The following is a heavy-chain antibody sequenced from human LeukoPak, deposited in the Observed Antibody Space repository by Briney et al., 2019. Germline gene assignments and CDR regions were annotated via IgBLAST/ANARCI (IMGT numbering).Heavy chain of an antibody. Sequence: GGSLRLSCAASGFTFSSYGMHWVRQAPGKGLEWVAVIWYDGSNKYYADSVKGRFTISRDNSKNTLYLQMNSLRAEDTAVYYCAREVGAPGIFDYWGQGTLVTVSS. CDR1: GFTFSSYG. D-gene: IGHD1-26*01. CDR3: AREVGAPGIFDY. CDR2: IWYDGSNK. V-gene: IGHV3-33*01. J-gene: IGHJ4*02.